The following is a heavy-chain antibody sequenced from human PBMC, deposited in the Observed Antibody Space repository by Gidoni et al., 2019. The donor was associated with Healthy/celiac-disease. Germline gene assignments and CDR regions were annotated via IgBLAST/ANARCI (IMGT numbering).Heavy chain of an antibody. CDR2: ISSSSSYI. Sequence: EVQLVESGGGLVKPGGSLRLSCAASGFTFSSYSMNWVRQAPGKGLEWVSSISSSSSYIYYADSVKGRFTISRDNAKNSLYLQMNSLRAEDTAVYYCASMGRGDYDFWSGQGGAAGYWGQGTLVTVSS. J-gene: IGHJ4*02. CDR3: ASMGRGDYDFWSGQGGAAGY. V-gene: IGHV3-21*01. D-gene: IGHD3-3*01. CDR1: GFTFSSYS.